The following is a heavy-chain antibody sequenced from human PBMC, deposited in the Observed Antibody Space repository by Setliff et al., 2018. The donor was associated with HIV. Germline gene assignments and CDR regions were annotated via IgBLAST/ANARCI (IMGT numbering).Heavy chain of an antibody. Sequence: TLSLTCTVTGGSISSNNFYWGWIRQPPGKGLEWIGTIYSSGDSFYDPSLKSRVTTSIDSSKNQFSLRLSSVTAADTAIYYCARQVSIPGVAITPVDYWGQGALVTVSS. CDR2: IYSSGDS. CDR1: GGSISSNNFY. CDR3: ARQVSIPGVAITPVDY. J-gene: IGHJ4*02. V-gene: IGHV4-39*01. D-gene: IGHD5-12*01.